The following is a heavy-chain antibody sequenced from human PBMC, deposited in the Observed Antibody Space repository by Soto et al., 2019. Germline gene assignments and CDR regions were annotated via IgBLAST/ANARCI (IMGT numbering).Heavy chain of an antibody. CDR2: VDVGGGST. D-gene: IGHD6-25*01. V-gene: IGHV3-23*01. J-gene: IGHJ3*02. CDR3: ARDSGPAGGGACDI. CDR1: GFTFSTHA. Sequence: EVQLLESGGGLVQPGGSLRLSCAASGFTFSTHAMIWVRQAPGKGLNWVSTVDVGGGSTYYTDSVKGRFTVSRDNSKNTVYLQLNTLRAEDTAIYFRARDSGPAGGGACDIWGQGTMVTVSS.